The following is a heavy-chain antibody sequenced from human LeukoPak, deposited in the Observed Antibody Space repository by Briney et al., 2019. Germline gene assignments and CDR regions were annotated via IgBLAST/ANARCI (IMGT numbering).Heavy chain of an antibody. J-gene: IGHJ4*02. CDR3: ARSAGQSLGYFDY. V-gene: IGHV4-39*01. CDR2: IYYNGNT. Sequence: TSETLSLTCTVSGGSISNTNYYWGWIRQPPGKGLEWIGSIYYNGNTYYNPSLKSRVTMSIDRSNNQFFLKLSPVTAVDTTIYYCARSAGQSLGYFDYWGQGTLVTVSS. D-gene: IGHD6-19*01. CDR1: GGSISNTNYY.